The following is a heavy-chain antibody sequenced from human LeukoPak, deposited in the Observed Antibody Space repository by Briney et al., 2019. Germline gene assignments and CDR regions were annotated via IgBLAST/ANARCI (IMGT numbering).Heavy chain of an antibody. J-gene: IGHJ4*02. V-gene: IGHV3-53*01. Sequence: PGGSLRLSCSGSGFTVSTNFMSWVRQAPGKGLEWVSTLYNDAFGSTTYYADYVTGRFTISRDNSQNTLFLQMSSLTAEDTAMYYCARELGGGGLHYFDYWGRGTLVTGSS. CDR1: GFTVSTNF. CDR3: ARELGGGGLHYFDY. D-gene: IGHD3-16*01. CDR2: LYNDAFGSTT.